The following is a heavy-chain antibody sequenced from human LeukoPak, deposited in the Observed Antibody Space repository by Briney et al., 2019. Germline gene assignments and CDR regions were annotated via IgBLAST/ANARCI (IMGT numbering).Heavy chain of an antibody. V-gene: IGHV1-18*01. Sequence: GASVKVSCKASGYTFTSYGISWVRQAPGQGLEWMGWISAYNGNTNYAQKLQGRVTMTTDTSTSTAYMELRSLRSDDTAVYYCARDLIKDYYDSSGYYGFDYWGQGTLVTVSS. CDR2: ISAYNGNT. CDR1: GYTFTSYG. D-gene: IGHD3-22*01. J-gene: IGHJ4*02. CDR3: ARDLIKDYYDSSGYYGFDY.